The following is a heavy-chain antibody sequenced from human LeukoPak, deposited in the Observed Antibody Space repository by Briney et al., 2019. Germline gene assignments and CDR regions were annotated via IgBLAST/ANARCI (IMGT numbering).Heavy chain of an antibody. J-gene: IGHJ4*02. D-gene: IGHD5-18*01. V-gene: IGHV3-7*04. CDR2: IKQGGSEK. Sequence: GTSLRLSCAASGFTFTTYWMSWVRQVPGKGLEWVANIKQGGSEKYYVDSVKGRFTISRDNAKNSLYLQMNSLRAEDTALYYCAREVAAAIVTHFDFWGQGTLVTVSS. CDR3: AREVAAAIVTHFDF. CDR1: GFTFTTYW.